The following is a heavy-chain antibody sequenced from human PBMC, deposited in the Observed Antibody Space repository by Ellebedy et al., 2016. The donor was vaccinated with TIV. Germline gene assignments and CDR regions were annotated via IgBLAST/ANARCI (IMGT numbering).Heavy chain of an antibody. J-gene: IGHJ3*02. V-gene: IGHV5-51*01. Sequence: GESLKISCQGSGYSFSSHWIAWVRHMPGKGLEWMGIIYPSDSDTRRSAPFQGQVSISADKSISTVYLQWGSLKASDTAIYYCARVGATGPYGAFDIWGQGTKVTVSS. CDR2: IYPSDSDT. CDR1: GYSFSSHW. D-gene: IGHD1-26*01. CDR3: ARVGATGPYGAFDI.